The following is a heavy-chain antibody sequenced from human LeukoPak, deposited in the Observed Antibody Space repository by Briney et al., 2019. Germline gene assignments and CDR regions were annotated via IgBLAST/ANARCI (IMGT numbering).Heavy chain of an antibody. CDR3: RVFCTYYYDNSYYISPLYLVDY. J-gene: IGHJ4*02. CDR2: ISYDGSNK. D-gene: IGHD3-22*01. CDR1: GLTLIKSG. V-gene: IGHV3-30*03. Sequence: PGRSLRLSCSGSGLTLIKSGIHWVRQAPGKGLEWVAVISYDGSNKYYADSVKGRFTISRDNSKNTLYLQMNSLRAEHTPVYYCRVFCTYYYDNSYYISPLYLVDYWGQGTLVTVSS.